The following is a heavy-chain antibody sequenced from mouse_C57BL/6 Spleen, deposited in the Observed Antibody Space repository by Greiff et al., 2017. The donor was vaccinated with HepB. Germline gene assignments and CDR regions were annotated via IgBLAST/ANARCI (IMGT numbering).Heavy chain of an antibody. V-gene: IGHV5-16*01. D-gene: IGHD1-1*01. CDR1: GFTFSDYY. CDR2: INYDGSST. CDR3: ARDTGSLDY. J-gene: IGHJ2*01. Sequence: EVKLVESEGGLVQPGSSMKLSCTASGFTFSDYYMAWVRQVPEKGLEWVANINYDGSSTYYLDSLKSRFIISRDNAKNILYLQMSSLKSEDTATYYCARDTGSLDYWGQGTTLTVSS.